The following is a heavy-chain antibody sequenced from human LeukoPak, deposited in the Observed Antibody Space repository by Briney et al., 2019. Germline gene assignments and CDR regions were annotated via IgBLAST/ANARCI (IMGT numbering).Heavy chain of an antibody. CDR2: INPNSGGT. CDR1: GYTFTGYY. V-gene: IGHV1-2*06. D-gene: IGHD6-19*01. CDR3: AREYSSGWTGRY. Sequence: ASVKASCKASGYTFTGYYMHWVRQAPGQGLEWMGRINPNSGGTNYAQKFQGRVTMTRDTSISTAYMELSRLRSDDTAAYYCAREYSSGWTGRYWGQGTLVTVSS. J-gene: IGHJ4*02.